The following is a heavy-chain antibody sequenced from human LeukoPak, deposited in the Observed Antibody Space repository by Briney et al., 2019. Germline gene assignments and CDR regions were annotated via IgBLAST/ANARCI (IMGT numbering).Heavy chain of an antibody. CDR3: ARMGIAAAGSQGEIDY. J-gene: IGHJ4*02. V-gene: IGHV4-59*01. CDR1: GGSISSYY. Sequence: SETLSLTCTVSGGSISSYYWSWIRQPPGKGLEWIGYIYYSGSTNYTPSLKSRVTISVDTSKNQFSLKLSSVTAADTAVYYCARMGIAAAGSQGEIDYWGQGTLVTVSS. CDR2: IYYSGST. D-gene: IGHD6-13*01.